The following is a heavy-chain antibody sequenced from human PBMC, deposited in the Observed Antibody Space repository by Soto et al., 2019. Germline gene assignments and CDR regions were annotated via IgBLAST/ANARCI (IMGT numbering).Heavy chain of an antibody. CDR1: GGTFSSYS. V-gene: IGHV1-69*13. CDR3: VTLGYYYDSSGSMDY. Sequence: SVKVSCKASGGTFSSYSISWVRQAPGQGLEWMGGIIPIFGTANYAQKFQGRVTITADESTSTAYMELSSLRSEDTAVYYCVTLGYYYDSSGSMDYWGQGTLVTVSS. D-gene: IGHD3-22*01. CDR2: IIPIFGTA. J-gene: IGHJ4*02.